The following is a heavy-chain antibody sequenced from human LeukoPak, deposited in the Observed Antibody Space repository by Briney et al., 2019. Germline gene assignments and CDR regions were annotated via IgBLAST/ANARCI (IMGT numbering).Heavy chain of an antibody. Sequence: GGSLRLSCAASGFTFSSYSMNWVRQAPGKGLEWVSYISSSSSTIYYADSVKGRFTISRDNAKNSLYLQMNSLRAEDTAVYYCARKGYCSSTSCYGGGLVSRGQGTLVTVSS. CDR2: ISSSSSTI. CDR1: GFTFSSYS. CDR3: ARKGYCSSTSCYGGGLVS. V-gene: IGHV3-48*01. J-gene: IGHJ4*02. D-gene: IGHD2-2*01.